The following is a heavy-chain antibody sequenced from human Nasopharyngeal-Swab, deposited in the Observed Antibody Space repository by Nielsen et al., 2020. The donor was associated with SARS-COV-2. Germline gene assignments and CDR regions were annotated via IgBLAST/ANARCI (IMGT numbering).Heavy chain of an antibody. CDR1: GFTFSSYA. Sequence: GESLKISCAASGFTFSSYAMHWVRQAPGKGLEWVAVISHDGSNKYYADSVKGRFTISRDNSKNTLYLQMNSLRAEDTAVYYCARDSGGLQDYWGQGTLVTVSS. J-gene: IGHJ4*02. CDR3: ARDSGGLQDY. CDR2: ISHDGSNK. D-gene: IGHD3-10*01. V-gene: IGHV3-30-3*01.